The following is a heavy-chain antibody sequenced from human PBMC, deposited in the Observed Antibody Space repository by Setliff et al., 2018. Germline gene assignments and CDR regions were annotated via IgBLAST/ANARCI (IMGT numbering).Heavy chain of an antibody. CDR3: ARVRRVVIAYYYYMDV. D-gene: IGHD2-21*01. Sequence: SETLSLTCTVSGGSISSYYWSWIRQPPGKGLEWIGEINHSGSTNYNPSLKSRVTISVDTSKNQFSLKLSSVTAADTAVYYCARVRRVVIAYYYYMDVWGKGTTVTVSS. J-gene: IGHJ6*03. V-gene: IGHV4-34*01. CDR2: INHSGST. CDR1: GGSISSYY.